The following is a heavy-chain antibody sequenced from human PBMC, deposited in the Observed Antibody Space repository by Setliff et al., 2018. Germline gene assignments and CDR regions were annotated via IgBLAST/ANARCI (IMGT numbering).Heavy chain of an antibody. J-gene: IGHJ6*02. CDR1: GGSISSATSY. D-gene: IGHD3-10*01. V-gene: IGHV4-61*02. CDR2: IYAIRST. CDR3: ARGSTMIQGVRLYYHGLDV. Sequence: LSLTCIVSGGSISSATSYWNWIRQPAGKELEWIGRIYAIRSTNYNPSLKSRVTISLDTSNNQFSLKLSSVTAADTAVYYCARGSTMIQGVRLYYHGLDVWGQGTTVPVSS.